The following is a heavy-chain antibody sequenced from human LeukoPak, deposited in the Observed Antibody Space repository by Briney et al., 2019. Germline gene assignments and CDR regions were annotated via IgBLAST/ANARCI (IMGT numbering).Heavy chain of an antibody. V-gene: IGHV3-23*01. CDR2: ISGSGGST. Sequence: GGSLLLSCAASGFPFSSYAMSWGRRAPGKGLEWVSGISGSGGSTNDAGSVKGRFTICRDNYKNKRYLQMNSLRAEDTAVYYCAKAGWNVVVIDYWGQGTLVTVSS. CDR1: GFPFSSYA. J-gene: IGHJ4*02. D-gene: IGHD3-22*01. CDR3: AKAGWNVVVIDY.